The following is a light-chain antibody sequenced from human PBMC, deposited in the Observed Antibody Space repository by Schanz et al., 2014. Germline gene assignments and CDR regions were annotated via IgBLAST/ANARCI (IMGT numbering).Light chain of an antibody. CDR2: DVN. CDR3: CSYAGSPYF. CDR1: SSDVGGYNY. Sequence: QSALTQPRSVSGSPGQSVTISCTGTSSDVGGYNYVSWYQHHPGKAPKLMIFDVNRRPSGVPDRFFGSKSGNTASLTISGLQAEDDADYYCCSYAGSPYFFGTGTKLTVL. V-gene: IGLV2-11*01. J-gene: IGLJ1*01.